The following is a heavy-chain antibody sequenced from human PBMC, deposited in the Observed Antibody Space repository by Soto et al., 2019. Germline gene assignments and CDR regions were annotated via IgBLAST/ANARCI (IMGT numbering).Heavy chain of an antibody. J-gene: IGHJ6*02. V-gene: IGHV3-30*18. CDR1: GFTFSSYG. Sequence: GGSLRLSCAASGFTFSSYGMHWVRQAPGKGLEWVAVISYDGSNKYYADSVKGRFTISRDNSKNTLYLQMNSLRAEDTAVYYCAKDRGTYCGGDCYVYYYYGMDVWGQGTTVTV. CDR3: AKDRGTYCGGDCYVYYYYGMDV. D-gene: IGHD2-21*02. CDR2: ISYDGSNK.